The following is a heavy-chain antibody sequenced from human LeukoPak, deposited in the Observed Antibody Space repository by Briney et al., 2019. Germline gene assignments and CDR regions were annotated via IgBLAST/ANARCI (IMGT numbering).Heavy chain of an antibody. V-gene: IGHV1-18*01. J-gene: IGHJ6*02. CDR3: ARDSGWELLRTYYYYGMDV. CDR2: ISAYNGNT. Sequence: ASVKVSCKASGYTFTSYGISWVRQAPGQGLEWMGWISAYNGNTNYAQKLQGRVTMTTDTSTSTAYMELRSLRSDDTAVYYCARDSGWELLRTYYYYGMDVWGQGTTVTVSS. D-gene: IGHD1-26*01. CDR1: GYTFTSYG.